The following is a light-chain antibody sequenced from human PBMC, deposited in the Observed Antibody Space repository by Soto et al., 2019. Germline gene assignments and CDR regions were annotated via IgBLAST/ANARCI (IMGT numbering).Light chain of an antibody. Sequence: DIQMTQSPSSLSASVGDRVTITCQASQDISNYLNWYQQKPGKAPKLLIYDASNLERGVPSRFSGSGSGTDFTLTISSLLPEDIATYYCQQYDNLPPLTCGGGTKVEIK. CDR1: QDISNY. CDR2: DAS. CDR3: QQYDNLPPLT. V-gene: IGKV1-33*01. J-gene: IGKJ4*02.